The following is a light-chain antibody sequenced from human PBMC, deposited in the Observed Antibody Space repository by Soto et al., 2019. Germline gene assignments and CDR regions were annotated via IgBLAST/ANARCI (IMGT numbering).Light chain of an antibody. CDR3: QQYINWT. V-gene: IGKV3-15*01. CDR2: GAS. CDR1: QNIRSD. Sequence: DIVMTQSPATLSVSPGERATLSCRASQNIRSDLAWYQQKPGQAPRLLMYGASIRATGIPARFSGSGSETDFTLTISSLQSEDLAIYYCQQYINWTFGQGTKVDTK. J-gene: IGKJ1*01.